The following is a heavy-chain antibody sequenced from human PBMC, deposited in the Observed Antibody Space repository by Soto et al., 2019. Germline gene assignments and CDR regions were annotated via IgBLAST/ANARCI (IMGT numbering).Heavy chain of an antibody. J-gene: IGHJ6*02. D-gene: IGHD5-18*01. Sequence: QAQLVQSGAEVKKPGASVKVSCKASGYTFYSHSISWVRQAPGQGLEWMGRISADNGNTQYAQKFRGRATMTTDTSASTVYMELRNLRSDDTAVYDCARCIQQDYYYGMDVWGQGTTVTVSS. CDR2: ISADNGNT. CDR3: ARCIQQDYYYGMDV. V-gene: IGHV1-18*01. CDR1: GYTFYSHS.